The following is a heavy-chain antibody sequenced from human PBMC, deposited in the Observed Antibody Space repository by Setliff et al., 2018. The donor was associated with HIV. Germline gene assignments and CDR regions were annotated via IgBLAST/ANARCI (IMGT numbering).Heavy chain of an antibody. V-gene: IGHV4-59*01. J-gene: IGHJ6*03. CDR1: GGSFSGYY. Sequence: SETLSLTCAVYGGSFSGYYWTWIRQPPGKGLEWIGYIYYSGSTKYNPSLKSRVTISVDTSKNQFSLKLSSVTAADTAVYYCARDRGSSYYYYYYMDVWGKGTTVTVSS. CDR3: ARDRGSSYYYYYYMDV. CDR2: IYYSGST. D-gene: IGHD6-6*01.